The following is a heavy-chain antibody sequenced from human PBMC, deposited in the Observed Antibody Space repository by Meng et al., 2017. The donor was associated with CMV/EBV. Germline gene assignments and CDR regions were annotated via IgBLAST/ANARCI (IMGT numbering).Heavy chain of an antibody. V-gene: IGHV4-59*01. CDR3: ARVIKRLRYYGMDV. CDR2: IYYSGST. D-gene: IGHD3-16*01. Sequence: GSLRLSCTVSGGSISSYYWSWIRQPPGKGLEWIGYIYYSGSTNYNPSLNSRVTISVDTSKNQFSLKLSSVTAADTAVYYCARVIKRLRYYGMDVWGQGTTVTVSS. CDR1: GGSISSYY. J-gene: IGHJ6*02.